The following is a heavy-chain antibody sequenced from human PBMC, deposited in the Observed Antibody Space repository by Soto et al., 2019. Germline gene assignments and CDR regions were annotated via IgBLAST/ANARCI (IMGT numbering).Heavy chain of an antibody. J-gene: IGHJ4*02. CDR3: ARHTPAISISDH. D-gene: IGHD2-15*01. V-gene: IGHV4-39*01. CDR2: IYYSGST. CDR1: GGSISSGGYY. Sequence: ETLSLTCTVSGGSISSGGYYWSWIRQPPGKGLEWIGSIYYSGSTYYNPSLKSRVTISVDTSKNQFSLKLSSVTAADTAVYYCARHTPAISISDHWGQGTLVTVSS.